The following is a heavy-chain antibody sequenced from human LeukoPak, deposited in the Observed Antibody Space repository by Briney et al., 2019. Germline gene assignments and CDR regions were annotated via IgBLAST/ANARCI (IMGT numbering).Heavy chain of an antibody. V-gene: IGHV1-8*01. CDR3: ARGHYGDYSYYFDY. CDR1: GYTFTSYD. D-gene: IGHD4-17*01. CDR2: MNPNSGNT. J-gene: IGHJ4*02. Sequence: ASVKVSCKASGYTFTSYDINWVRQATGQGLEWMGWMNPNSGNTGYAQKFQGRVTMTRNTSISTAYMELSSLRSEDTAVYYCARGHYGDYSYYFDYWGQGTLVTVSS.